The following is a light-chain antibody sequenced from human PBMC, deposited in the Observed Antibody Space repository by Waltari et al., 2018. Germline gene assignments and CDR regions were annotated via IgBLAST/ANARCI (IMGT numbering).Light chain of an antibody. V-gene: IGKV1-5*03. Sequence: DIQMTQSPSTLSASVGDRVTITCRASQSISSYLAWYQQKPGKAPNLLIYKASSLETGVPSRFSGSESGTEFTLTISSLQPDDFTTYYCQQYSSYPWTFGQGTKVEIK. CDR2: KAS. CDR1: QSISSY. CDR3: QQYSSYPWT. J-gene: IGKJ1*01.